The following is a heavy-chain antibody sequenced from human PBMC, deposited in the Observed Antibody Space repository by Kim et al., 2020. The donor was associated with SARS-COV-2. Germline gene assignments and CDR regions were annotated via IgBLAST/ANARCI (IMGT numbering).Heavy chain of an antibody. CDR3: ARGWGYFDY. Sequence: GSDNYNPSPRSRVTISVDTSKNQCSLKLSSVTAADTAVYYCARGWGYFDYWGQGTLVTVSS. D-gene: IGHD1-26*01. V-gene: IGHV4-59*09. CDR2: GSD. J-gene: IGHJ4*02.